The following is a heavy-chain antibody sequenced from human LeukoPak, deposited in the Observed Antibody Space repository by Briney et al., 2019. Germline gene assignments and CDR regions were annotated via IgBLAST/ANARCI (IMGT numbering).Heavy chain of an antibody. Sequence: GASVKVSCKASGYTFTSYGISWVRQAPGQGLEWMGWISPYNGNTNYAQKLQGRVTMTADTSTSTAYMDLRSLSSDDTAVYYCARDGSSSWYDYWGQGTLVTVSS. V-gene: IGHV1-18*01. CDR1: GYTFTSYG. J-gene: IGHJ4*02. CDR3: ARDGSSSWYDY. D-gene: IGHD6-13*01. CDR2: ISPYNGNT.